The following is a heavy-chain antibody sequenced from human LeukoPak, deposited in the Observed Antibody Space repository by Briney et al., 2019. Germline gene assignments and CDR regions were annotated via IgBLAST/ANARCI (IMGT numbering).Heavy chain of an antibody. CDR2: INHSGST. D-gene: IGHD6-19*01. J-gene: IGHJ5*02. V-gene: IGHV4-34*01. CDR1: GGSFSGYD. Sequence: SETLSLTCAGYGGSFSGYDWSWIRQPPGKGLAWIGEINHSGSTNYNPSLKSRVTISVDTSKNQFSLKLSSVTAADTAVYYCARGPLSSGWFTWFDPWGQGTLVTVSS. CDR3: ARGPLSSGWFTWFDP.